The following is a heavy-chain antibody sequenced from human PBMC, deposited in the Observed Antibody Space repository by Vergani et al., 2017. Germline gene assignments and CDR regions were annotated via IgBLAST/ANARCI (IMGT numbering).Heavy chain of an antibody. Sequence: EVQLLESGGGLVQPGGSLRLSCAASGFTFSSYAMSWVRQAPGKGLEWVSAISGSGGSTYYADSVKGRFTISRDNSKNTLYLQMNSLRAEDTAVYYCAREYDFWSGYYPNPGYWGQGTLVTVSS. CDR1: GFTFSSYA. V-gene: IGHV3-23*01. D-gene: IGHD3-3*01. J-gene: IGHJ4*02. CDR2: ISGSGGST. CDR3: AREYDFWSGYYPNPGY.